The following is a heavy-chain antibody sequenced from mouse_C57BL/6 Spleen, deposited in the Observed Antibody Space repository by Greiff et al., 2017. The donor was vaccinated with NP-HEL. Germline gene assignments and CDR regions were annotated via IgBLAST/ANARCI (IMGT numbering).Heavy chain of an antibody. V-gene: IGHV1-26*01. CDR1: GYTFTDYY. CDR2: INPNNGGT. D-gene: IGHD1-1*01. CDR3: APYYYGSSQFAY. J-gene: IGHJ3*01. Sequence: VQLQQSGPELVKPGASVKISCKASGYTFTDYYMNWVKQSHGKSLEWIGDINPNNGGTSYNQKFKGKATLTVDKSSSTAYMELRSLTSEDSAVYYCAPYYYGSSQFAYWGQGTLVTVSA.